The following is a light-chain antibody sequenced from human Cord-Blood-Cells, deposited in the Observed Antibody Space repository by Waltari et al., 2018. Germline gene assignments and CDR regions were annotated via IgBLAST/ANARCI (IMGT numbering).Light chain of an antibody. CDR1: SGSVSTSYS. Sequence: QTVVTQEPSFSVSPGGTVTLTCGLSSGSVSTSYSPSWYQQTPGQAPRTLIYSTNTRSSGVHDRFSGSILGNKAALTITGAQADDESDYYCVLYMGSGISVFGGGTKLTVL. J-gene: IGLJ3*02. CDR3: VLYMGSGISV. CDR2: STN. V-gene: IGLV8-61*01.